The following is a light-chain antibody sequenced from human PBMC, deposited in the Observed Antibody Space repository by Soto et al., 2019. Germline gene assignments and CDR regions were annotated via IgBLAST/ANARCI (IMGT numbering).Light chain of an antibody. Sequence: EIVLTQSPATLSLSPGERATLSCRASQSVSSYLAWYQQKPGQAPRLLIYDASNRATGIPARFSGSGPGTDFTLTIRSLEPEDFAVYYCKQRSNWRVTFGPGTKLDIK. CDR1: QSVSSY. CDR2: DAS. J-gene: IGKJ3*01. V-gene: IGKV3-11*01. CDR3: KQRSNWRVT.